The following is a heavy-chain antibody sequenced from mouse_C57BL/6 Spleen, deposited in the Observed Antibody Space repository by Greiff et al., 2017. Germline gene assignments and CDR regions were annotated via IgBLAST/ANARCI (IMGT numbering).Heavy chain of an antibody. CDR2: INPSSGYT. Sequence: QVQLQQSGAELAKPGASVKLSCTASGYTFTSYWMHWVKQRPGQGLEWIGYINPSSGYTKYNQKFKDKATLTADKSSSTAYMQLSSLTYEDSAVYYCARSGDGYSAWFAYWGQGTLVTVSA. J-gene: IGHJ3*01. D-gene: IGHD2-3*01. V-gene: IGHV1-7*01. CDR3: ARSGDGYSAWFAY. CDR1: GYTFTSYW.